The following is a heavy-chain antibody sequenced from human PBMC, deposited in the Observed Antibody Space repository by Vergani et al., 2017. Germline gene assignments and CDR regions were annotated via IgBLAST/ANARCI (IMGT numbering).Heavy chain of an antibody. Sequence: EVQLVESGGGLVKPGGSLRLSCAASGFTFSSYSMNWVRQAPGKGLEWVGFIRSKAYGGTTEYAASVKGRFTISRDDSKSIAYLQMNSLKTEDTAVYYCARDRGVWGRYYYYMDVWGKGTTVTVSS. D-gene: IGHD3-10*01. J-gene: IGHJ6*03. V-gene: IGHV3-49*04. CDR1: GFTFSSYS. CDR2: IRSKAYGGTT. CDR3: ARDRGVWGRYYYYMDV.